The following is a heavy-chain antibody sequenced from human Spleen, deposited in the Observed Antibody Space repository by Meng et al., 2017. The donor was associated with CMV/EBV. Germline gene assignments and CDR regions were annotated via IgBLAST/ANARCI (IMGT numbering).Heavy chain of an antibody. CDR1: GDSISSYY. CDR3: ARGSSIAANWFDP. Sequence: SETLSLTCTVSGDSISSYYWNWIRQSPGKGLEWIGYISNNGRTNYNPSLKSRVTISVDTSKNQFSLKLSSVTAADTAVYYCARGSSIAANWFDPWGQGTLVTVSS. CDR2: ISNNGRT. D-gene: IGHD6-6*01. J-gene: IGHJ5*02. V-gene: IGHV4-59*01.